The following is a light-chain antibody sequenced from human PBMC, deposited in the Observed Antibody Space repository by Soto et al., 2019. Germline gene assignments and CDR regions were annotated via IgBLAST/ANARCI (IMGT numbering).Light chain of an antibody. CDR3: QQYGISPPRYT. J-gene: IGKJ2*01. CDR2: GTS. Sequence: EIVLTQSPDTLSLSPGERATLSCRASQSVLSNYLAWYQQKPGQAPRLLIYGTSRRVTGIPDRFSGSGSGTEFTLTISNLEPEDFAMYYCQQYGISPPRYTFAQGTKLEI. CDR1: QSVLSNY. V-gene: IGKV3-20*01.